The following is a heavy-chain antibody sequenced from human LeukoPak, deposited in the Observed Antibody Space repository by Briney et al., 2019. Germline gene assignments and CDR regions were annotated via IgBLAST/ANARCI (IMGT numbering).Heavy chain of an antibody. CDR1: GGSISSGGYY. V-gene: IGHV4-30-2*01. CDR3: ASDLGYCSSTSCRYFDP. J-gene: IGHJ5*02. CDR2: ISHSGST. Sequence: SETLSLTCTVSGGSISSGGYYWSWIRQPPGKGLEWIGYISHSGSTYYNPSLRSRVTILVDRSKNQFSLKLSSVTAADTAVYYCASDLGYCSSTSCRYFDPWGQGTLVTVSS. D-gene: IGHD2-2*01.